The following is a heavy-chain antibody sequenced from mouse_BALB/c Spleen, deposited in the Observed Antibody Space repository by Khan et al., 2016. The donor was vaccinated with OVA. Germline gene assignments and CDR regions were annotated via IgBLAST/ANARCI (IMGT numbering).Heavy chain of an antibody. J-gene: IGHJ3*01. Sequence: QVQLQQSGPELVKPGASVKLSCKTSGYTFTDYVINWMKQRTGQGLEWIGEIYPGSGSTYYNETFKDKATLTADKSSSTAYMQLSSLTSEDSAVYFCAKNYDAWFAYWGQGTLVTVSA. CDR3: AKNYDAWFAY. CDR1: GYTFTDYV. CDR2: IYPGSGST. V-gene: IGHV1-77*01. D-gene: IGHD2-4*01.